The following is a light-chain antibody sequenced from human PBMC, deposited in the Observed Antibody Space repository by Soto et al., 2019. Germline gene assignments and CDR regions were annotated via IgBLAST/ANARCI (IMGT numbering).Light chain of an antibody. J-gene: IGKJ1*01. Sequence: DINMTPSPSSRAASLGDRVTITTRASRIVSRHLSGYQQKVGKALKLLISDGSRLKSEVPSRCSGSGSWTDFYLTISSLQPEDFATYDCYQSDSTPQTCGQGTNGDIK. CDR2: DGS. CDR1: RIVSRH. CDR3: YQSDSTPQT. V-gene: IGKV1-39*01.